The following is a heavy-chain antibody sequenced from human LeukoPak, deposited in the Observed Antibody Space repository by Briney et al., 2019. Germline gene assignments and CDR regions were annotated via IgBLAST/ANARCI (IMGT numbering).Heavy chain of an antibody. CDR1: GFSLSTSGVG. Sequence: SGPTLVKPTQTLTLTCTFSGFSLSTSGVGVGWIRQPPGKALEWLALIYWDDDKRYSPSLKNRLTITKDTSKNQVVLTMTNMDPVDTATYYCAHTYIPYYYYGMDVWGQGTTVTVSS. CDR3: AHTYIPYYYYGMDV. CDR2: IYWDDDK. J-gene: IGHJ6*02. V-gene: IGHV2-5*02. D-gene: IGHD5-18*01.